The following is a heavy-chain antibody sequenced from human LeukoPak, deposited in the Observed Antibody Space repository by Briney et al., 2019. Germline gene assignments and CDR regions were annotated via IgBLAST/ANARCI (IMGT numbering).Heavy chain of an antibody. CDR2: ISNSGSSI. J-gene: IGHJ4*02. D-gene: IGHD6-13*01. CDR1: GFTLSSYE. V-gene: IGHV3-48*03. CDR3: ARDPSSSSWSPFDY. Sequence: GGSLRLSCVASGFTLSSYEMNWVRQAPGKGLEWISYISNSGSSIYYADSVMGRFTISRDNAKNSLYLQMNSLRAEDTAVYYCARDPSSSSWSPFDYWGQGTLVTVSS.